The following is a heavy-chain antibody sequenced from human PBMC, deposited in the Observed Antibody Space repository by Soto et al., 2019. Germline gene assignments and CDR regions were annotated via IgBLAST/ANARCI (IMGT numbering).Heavy chain of an antibody. J-gene: IGHJ4*02. CDR3: ARGLPKTNARDS. CDR1: GYAFSTYD. CDR2: VSPNSGNT. Sequence: QVQLVQSGAEVKKPGASVKVSCKASGYAFSTYDITWVRQVLGQGLEWMGWVSPNSGNTGYAQRFQGRITMTRDTSISTVYMELSNLNSEDTALYYCARGLPKTNARDSWGQGTLVTVSS. V-gene: IGHV1-8*01.